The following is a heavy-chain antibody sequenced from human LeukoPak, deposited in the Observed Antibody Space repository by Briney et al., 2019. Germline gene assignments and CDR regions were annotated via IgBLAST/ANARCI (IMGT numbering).Heavy chain of an antibody. CDR2: ISYDGSNK. D-gene: IGHD2/OR15-2a*01. CDR3: AKDSDRGFLDH. J-gene: IGHJ1*01. Sequence: GGSLRLSCAASGFTFSSYGMHWVRQAPGKVLEWVAVISYDGSNKYYADSVKGRFTIYRDNSTNPLYLQMNSLRAEDRAVYYCAKDSDRGFLDHWGQGTLVTVSS. V-gene: IGHV3-30*18. CDR1: GFTFSSYG.